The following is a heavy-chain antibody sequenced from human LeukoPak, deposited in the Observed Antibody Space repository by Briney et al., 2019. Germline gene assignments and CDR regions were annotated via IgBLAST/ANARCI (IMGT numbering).Heavy chain of an antibody. CDR2: INTNSGGT. D-gene: IGHD3-22*01. V-gene: IGHV1-2*02. CDR3: ARGGIFNYYDSSGYYFGY. J-gene: IGHJ4*02. Sequence: ASVKVSCKASGYTFTSYGISWVRQAPGQGLEWMGWINTNSGGTNYAQKFQGRVTMTRDTSISTAYMELSRLRSDDTAVYYCARGGIFNYYDSSGYYFGYWGQGTLVTVSS. CDR1: GYTFTSYG.